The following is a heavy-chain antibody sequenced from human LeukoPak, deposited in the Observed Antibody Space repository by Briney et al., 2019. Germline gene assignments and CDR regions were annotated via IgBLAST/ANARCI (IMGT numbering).Heavy chain of an antibody. CDR2: IYYSGST. Sequence: PPETLSLTCTVSGASLNSYYWSWIRPPPGKGLEWIGYIYYSGSTNNNPSLKSRVTISLDTSKNQLSLKLSSVTAADTAVYYCARHRLSGYYDTGGHYNFDYWGQGTLVTVSS. CDR3: ARHRLSGYYDTGGHYNFDY. J-gene: IGHJ4*02. D-gene: IGHD3-22*01. V-gene: IGHV4-59*08. CDR1: GASLNSYY.